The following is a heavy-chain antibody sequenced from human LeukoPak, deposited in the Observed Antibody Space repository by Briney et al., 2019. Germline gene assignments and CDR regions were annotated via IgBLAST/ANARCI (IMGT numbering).Heavy chain of an antibody. D-gene: IGHD2-2*01. CDR1: GGSFSGYY. J-gene: IGHJ4*02. CDR3: AREVAYCSSTSCYFFDY. V-gene: IGHV4-34*01. Sequence: PSETLSLTCAVYGGSFSGYYWSWIRQPPGKGLEWIGEINHSGSTNYNPSLKSRVTISVDTSKNQFSLKLSSVTAADTAVYYCAREVAYCSSTSCYFFDYWGQGTLVTVSS. CDR2: INHSGST.